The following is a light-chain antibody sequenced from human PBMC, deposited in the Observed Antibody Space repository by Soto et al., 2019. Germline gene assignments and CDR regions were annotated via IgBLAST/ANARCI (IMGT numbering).Light chain of an antibody. CDR1: QSVSSY. J-gene: IGKJ4*01. Sequence: EIVLTQSPATLSLSPGERATLSCRASQSVSSYLAWYQQKPGQAPRLLIYDASNRATGIPARFSGSGSGTDFTLTISSLEPEDFAVYYCQKRSNWPQHTFGGGTKVDIK. CDR2: DAS. CDR3: QKRSNWPQHT. V-gene: IGKV3-11*01.